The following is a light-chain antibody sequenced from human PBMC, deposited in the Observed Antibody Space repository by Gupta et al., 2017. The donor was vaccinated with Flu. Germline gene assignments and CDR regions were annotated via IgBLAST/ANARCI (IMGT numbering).Light chain of an antibody. CDR3: QSQETSTSWWV. CDR1: SSNIGAGYD. Sequence: QSVLTQPPSVSAAPGQRVTISCTGSSSNIGAGYDVHWYQQLPGTAPKVLIYGSSNRRSGVPERFFASKYATSATLATTGLQAEEEADYYCQSQETSTSWWVFGGGTKVTAL. V-gene: IGLV1-40*01. J-gene: IGLJ3*02. CDR2: GSS.